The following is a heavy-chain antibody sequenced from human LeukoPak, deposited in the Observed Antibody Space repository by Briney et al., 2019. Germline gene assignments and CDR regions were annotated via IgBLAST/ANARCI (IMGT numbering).Heavy chain of an antibody. CDR2: ISAYNGNT. CDR1: GYTFTSYG. V-gene: IGHV1-18*01. CDR3: ARDNYYDSSDDAFDI. D-gene: IGHD3-22*01. Sequence: ASVKVSCKASGYTFTSYGISWVRQAPGQGLEWMGWISAYNGNTNYAQKLQGRVTMTTDTSTSTAYMELRSLRSDDTAVYYCARDNYYDSSDDAFDIWGQGTVVTVSS. J-gene: IGHJ3*02.